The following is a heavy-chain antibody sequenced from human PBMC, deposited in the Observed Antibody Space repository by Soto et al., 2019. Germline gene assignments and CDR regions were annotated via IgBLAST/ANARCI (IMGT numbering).Heavy chain of an antibody. Sequence: ASVKVSCKASGYTFTGYYMHWVRQAPGQGLEWMGWINPNSGGTNYAQKFQGWVTMTRDTSISTAYMELSRLRSDDTAVYYCARVGINYGSGSYFSPFDYWGQGTLVTAPQ. V-gene: IGHV1-2*04. D-gene: IGHD3-10*01. J-gene: IGHJ4*02. CDR3: ARVGINYGSGSYFSPFDY. CDR1: GYTFTGYY. CDR2: INPNSGGT.